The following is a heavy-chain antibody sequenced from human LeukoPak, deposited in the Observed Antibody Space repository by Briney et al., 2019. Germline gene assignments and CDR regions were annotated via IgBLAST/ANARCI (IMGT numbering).Heavy chain of an antibody. D-gene: IGHD3-10*01. Sequence: SETLSLTCTISGGSISSYYWSWIRQPAGKGLEWIGRIYNSGSTNYNTNYNPSLTSRVTMSVDTSKNQFSLKLNSVSAADTAAYFCARAIWYGSGTTAFDYWAREPWSPSPQ. V-gene: IGHV4-4*07. CDR1: GGSISSYY. CDR2: IYNSGST. CDR3: ARAIWYGSGTTAFDY. J-gene: IGHJ4*02.